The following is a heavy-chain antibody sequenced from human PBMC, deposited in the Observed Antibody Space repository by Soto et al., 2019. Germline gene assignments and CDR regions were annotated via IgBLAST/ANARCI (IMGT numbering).Heavy chain of an antibody. CDR3: ARVVPGAEAWFGT. CDR2: ISLYSDGT. CDR1: GYTFSNYG. Sequence: XSVKDSCKTSGYTFSNYGITLVRQAPGQPLEWLGWISLYSDGTNYSQKFQGRVSMTTDTSTTTAYMELRSLRSDDTAVYYCARVVPGAEAWFGTWGQGTLVTVSS. J-gene: IGHJ5*02. V-gene: IGHV1-18*01.